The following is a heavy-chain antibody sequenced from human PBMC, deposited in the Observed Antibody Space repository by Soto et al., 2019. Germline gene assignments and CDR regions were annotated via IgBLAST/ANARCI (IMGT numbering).Heavy chain of an antibody. Sequence: PGGSLRLSCAASGFTFSSYGMHWVRQAPGKGLEWVAVIWYDGSNKYYADSVKGRFTISRDNSKNTLYLQMNSLRAEDTAVYYCARDMVVPARGYFDYWGQGTLVTVSS. D-gene: IGHD2-2*01. CDR1: GFTFSSYG. J-gene: IGHJ4*02. V-gene: IGHV3-33*01. CDR3: ARDMVVPARGYFDY. CDR2: IWYDGSNK.